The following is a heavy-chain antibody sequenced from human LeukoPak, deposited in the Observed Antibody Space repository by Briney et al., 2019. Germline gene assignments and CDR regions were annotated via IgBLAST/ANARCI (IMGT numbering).Heavy chain of an antibody. D-gene: IGHD2-15*01. J-gene: IGHJ3*02. CDR3: ARFGVGYCSGGSCYSGYDAFDI. CDR2: IYYSGST. V-gene: IGHV4-59*01. CDR1: GGSISSYY. Sequence: SETLSLTCTVSGGSISSYYWSWIRQPPGKGLEWIGYIYYSGSTNYNPSLKSRVTISVDTSKNQFSLKLSSVTAADTAVYYCARFGVGYCSGGSCYSGYDAFDIWGQGTMVTVSS.